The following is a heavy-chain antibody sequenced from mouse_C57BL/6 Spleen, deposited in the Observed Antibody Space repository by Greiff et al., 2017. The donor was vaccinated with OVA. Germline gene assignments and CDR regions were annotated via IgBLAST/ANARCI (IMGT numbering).Heavy chain of an antibody. CDR3: ARGYYGSSRYDYAMDD. Sequence: DVMLVESGGGLVKPGGSLKLSCAASGFTFSDYGMHWVRQAPEKGLEWVAYISSGSSTIYYADTVKGRFTISRDNAKNTLFLQMTSLRSEDTAMYYCARGYYGSSRYDYAMDDWGQGTSVTVSS. J-gene: IGHJ4*01. V-gene: IGHV5-17*01. CDR1: GFTFSDYG. D-gene: IGHD1-1*01. CDR2: ISSGSSTI.